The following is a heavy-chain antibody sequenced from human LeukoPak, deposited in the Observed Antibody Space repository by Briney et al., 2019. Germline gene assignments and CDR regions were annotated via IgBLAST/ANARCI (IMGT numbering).Heavy chain of an antibody. Sequence: ASVKVSCKASGGTFSSYAISWVRQAPGQGLEWMGWINPNSGGTNYAQKFQGRVTMTRDTSISTAYMELSRLRSDDTAVYYCARDVGRLAVAGSGWGQGTLVTVSS. D-gene: IGHD6-19*01. CDR2: INPNSGGT. CDR1: GGTFSSYA. J-gene: IGHJ4*02. V-gene: IGHV1-2*02. CDR3: ARDVGRLAVAGSG.